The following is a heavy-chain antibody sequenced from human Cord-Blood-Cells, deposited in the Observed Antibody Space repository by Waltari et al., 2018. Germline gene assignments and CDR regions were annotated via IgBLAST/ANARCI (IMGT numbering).Heavy chain of an antibody. CDR3: ATGDYSNYYYYGMDV. J-gene: IGHJ6*02. V-gene: IGHV1-24*01. CDR1: GYTLTDLS. D-gene: IGHD4-4*01. CDR2: FDPEDGET. Sequence: QVQLVQSGAEVKKPGASVKVSCKVSGYTLTDLSMHWVRKTSGKGLEWMGGFDPEDGETIYAQKFQGRVTMTEDTSTDTAYMELSSLRSEDTAVYYCATGDYSNYYYYGMDVWGQGTTVTVSS.